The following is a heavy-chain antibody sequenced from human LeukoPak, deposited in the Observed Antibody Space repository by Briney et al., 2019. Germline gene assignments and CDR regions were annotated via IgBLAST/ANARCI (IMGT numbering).Heavy chain of an antibody. V-gene: IGHV3-23*01. CDR2: ISGSGGST. J-gene: IGHJ4*02. Sequence: PGGSLRLYCAASGFTFSSYAMSWVRQAPGKGLEWVSAISGSGGSTYYADSVKGRFTISRDNSKNTLYLQMNSLRAEDTAVYYCAKTSNYGSGSYRNGYCFDYWGQGTLVTVSS. CDR1: GFTFSSYA. D-gene: IGHD3-10*01. CDR3: AKTSNYGSGSYRNGYCFDY.